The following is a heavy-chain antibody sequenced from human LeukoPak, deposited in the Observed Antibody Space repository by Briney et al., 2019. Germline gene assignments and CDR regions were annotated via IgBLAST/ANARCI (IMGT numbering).Heavy chain of an antibody. D-gene: IGHD4-17*01. J-gene: IGHJ4*02. CDR3: AKAHSGDYGSYFDY. CDR1: GFTFDDYA. V-gene: IGHV3-9*01. CDR2: ISWNSGSI. Sequence: QPGRSLRLSCAASGFTFDDYAMHWVRQAPGKGLEWVSGISWNSGSIGYADSVKGRFTISRDNAKNSLYPQMNSPRAEDTALYYCAKAHSGDYGSYFDYWGQGTLVTVSS.